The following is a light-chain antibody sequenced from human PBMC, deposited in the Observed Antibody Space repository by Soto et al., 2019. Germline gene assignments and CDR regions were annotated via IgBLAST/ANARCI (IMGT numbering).Light chain of an antibody. CDR3: QQSYNTPTT. J-gene: IGKJ1*01. CDR2: DAS. V-gene: IGKV1-5*01. CDR1: QSSSSR. Sequence: GGSVTITCRASQSSSSRWAWYQQKPGRTPKLLIYDASCLESGVPSRFCGSGSWTEFTLTTSSLLPEDFATYYCQQSYNTPTTFGQGTKADIK.